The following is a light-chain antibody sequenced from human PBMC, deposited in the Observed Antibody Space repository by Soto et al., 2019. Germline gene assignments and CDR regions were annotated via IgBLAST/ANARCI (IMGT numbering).Light chain of an antibody. V-gene: IGKV1-5*03. Sequence: DIQMTQSPSTLSGSVGDRFTITCRASQTISSWLAWYQQKPGKAPKLLIYKASTLKSGVPSRFSGSGSGTEFTLTISSLQPDDFAIYYCQHYNSYSEAFGKGTKVDIK. CDR1: QTISSW. CDR2: KAS. J-gene: IGKJ1*01. CDR3: QHYNSYSEA.